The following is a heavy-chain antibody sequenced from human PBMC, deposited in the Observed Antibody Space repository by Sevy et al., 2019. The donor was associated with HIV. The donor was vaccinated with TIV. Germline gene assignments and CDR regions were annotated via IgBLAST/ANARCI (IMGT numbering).Heavy chain of an antibody. J-gene: IGHJ1*01. CDR3: AKENIPHYYGSGSSN. V-gene: IGHV3-30*18. CDR2: ISDDGSNK. D-gene: IGHD3-10*01. Sequence: GGSLRLSCAASGFTFSNYGVLWVRQAPGKGLEWVAFISDDGSNKYYEDSVKGRFTISRDSSKNTLFLQMNRLRAEDTAVYYCAKENIPHYYGSGSSNWGQGTLVTVSS. CDR1: GFTFSNYG.